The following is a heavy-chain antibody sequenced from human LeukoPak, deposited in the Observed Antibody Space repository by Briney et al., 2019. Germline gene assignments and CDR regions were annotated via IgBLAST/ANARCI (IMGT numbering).Heavy chain of an antibody. CDR1: GYSFTSYW. Sequence: GESLKISCKGSGYSFTSYWIGWVRQMPGKGLEWMGIIYPGDSDTRYSPSFQGQVTISADKSISTAYLQWSSLKASDTAMYFWARQANDILTGYARWRHDAFDIWGQGTMVTVSS. V-gene: IGHV5-51*01. CDR2: IYPGDSDT. D-gene: IGHD3-9*01. CDR3: ARQANDILTGYARWRHDAFDI. J-gene: IGHJ3*02.